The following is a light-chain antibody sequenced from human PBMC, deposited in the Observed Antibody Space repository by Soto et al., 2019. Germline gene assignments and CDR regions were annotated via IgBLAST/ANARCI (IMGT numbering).Light chain of an antibody. CDR2: EGS. CDR1: QSIGIH. J-gene: IGKJ1*01. V-gene: IGKV3-15*01. Sequence: EIVMTQSPATLSVSPGERATLSCRASQSIGIHLAWYQQKPCQPPSLLIYEGSTRATGVPARFSGSGSGTDFTLTISSLQSADFAVYSCQQYNDWPRTFGQGTKVDIK. CDR3: QQYNDWPRT.